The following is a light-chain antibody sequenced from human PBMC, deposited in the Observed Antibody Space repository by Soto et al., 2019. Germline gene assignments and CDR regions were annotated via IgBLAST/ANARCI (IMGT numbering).Light chain of an antibody. CDR3: LQASTFPRT. J-gene: IGKJ1*01. V-gene: IGKV1-12*01. Sequence: DIQMTQSPSTLSASIGDRVTITCRANQSISVWLAWYQQKPGKAPKLLIYAASTLQSGVPSRFSGSGSGTDFLLTINNLQPEDFATYYCLQASTFPRTFGQGTKVDIK. CDR1: QSISVW. CDR2: AAS.